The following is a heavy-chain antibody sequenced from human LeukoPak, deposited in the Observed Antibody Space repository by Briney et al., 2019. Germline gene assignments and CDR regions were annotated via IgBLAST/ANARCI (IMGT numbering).Heavy chain of an antibody. D-gene: IGHD1-26*01. J-gene: IGHJ6*02. CDR2: IIPIFGTA. CDR1: GGTFSSYA. CDR3: ATDGKDLSPPS. V-gene: IGHV1-69*13. Sequence: ASVKVSCKASGGTFSSYAISWVRQAPGQGLEWMGGIIPIFGTANYAQKFQGRVTITADESTSTAYMELSSLRSEDTAVYYCATDGKDLSPPSWGQGTTVTVSS.